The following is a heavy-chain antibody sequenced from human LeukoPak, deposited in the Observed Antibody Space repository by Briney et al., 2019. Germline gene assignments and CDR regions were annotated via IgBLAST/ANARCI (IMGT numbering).Heavy chain of an antibody. V-gene: IGHV3-23*01. CDR3: ATYMQRGAFDY. CDR1: GFTFSSYS. CDR2: IDGSGGNI. J-gene: IGHJ4*02. Sequence: HPGGSLRLSCAASGFTFSSYSMKWVRQAPGKGLQWVAVIDGSGGNIHYADSVEGRFTISRDNSKHTLYLQMNSLRADDTAVYYCATYMQRGAFDYWGQGTLVTVSS. D-gene: IGHD4/OR15-4a*01.